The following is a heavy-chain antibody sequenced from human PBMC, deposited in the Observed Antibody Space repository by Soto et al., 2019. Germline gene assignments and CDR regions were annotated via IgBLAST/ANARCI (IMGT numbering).Heavy chain of an antibody. V-gene: IGHV3-49*04. CDR3: TRAHYDSSGYICDY. CDR1: GFTFGDYA. CDR2: IRSKAYGGTT. D-gene: IGHD3-22*01. J-gene: IGHJ4*02. Sequence: PGGSLRLSCTASGFTFGDYAMSWVRQAPGKGLEWVGFIRSKAYGGTTEYAASVKGRFTISRDDSKSIAYLQMNSLKTEDTAVYYCTRAHYDSSGYICDYRRQGTLVTVSS.